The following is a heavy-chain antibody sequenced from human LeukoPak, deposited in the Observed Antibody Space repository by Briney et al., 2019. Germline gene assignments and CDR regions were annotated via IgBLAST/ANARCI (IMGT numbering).Heavy chain of an antibody. J-gene: IGHJ4*02. D-gene: IGHD6-13*01. V-gene: IGHV4-59*08. Sequence: SETLSLTCTVSGGSISSYYWSWVRQPPGKGLEWIGHIYYSGSTNYSPSLKSRVTISVDTPKNQFSLKLSSVTAADTAVYYCARHSSTWPGFFDYWGQGTLVTVSS. CDR2: IYYSGST. CDR1: GGSISSYY. CDR3: ARHSSTWPGFFDY.